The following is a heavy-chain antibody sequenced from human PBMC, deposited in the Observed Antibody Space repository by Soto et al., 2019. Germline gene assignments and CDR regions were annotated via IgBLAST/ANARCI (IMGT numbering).Heavy chain of an antibody. Sequence: GGSLRLSCAASGFTFSNHWMNWVRQVPGRGMEWVAKIKEDGSSTYFADSVRGRFTISRDNAKNALFLQMNSLRGEDTAIYYCAKDVEWYLDFWGRGTPFTVSS. D-gene: IGHD3-3*01. V-gene: IGHV3-7*01. CDR1: GFTFSNHW. J-gene: IGHJ4*02. CDR2: IKEDGSST. CDR3: AKDVEWYLDF.